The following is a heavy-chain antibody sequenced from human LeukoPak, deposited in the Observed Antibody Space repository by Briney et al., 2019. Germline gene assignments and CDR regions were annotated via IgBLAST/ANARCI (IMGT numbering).Heavy chain of an antibody. CDR3: ARGAWELPPGYFDY. D-gene: IGHD1-26*01. CDR2: IYSGGST. CDR1: GFTVSSNY. Sequence: GGSLRLSCAASGFTVSSNYMSWVRQAPGKGLEWVSVIYSGGSTYYADYVKGRFTISRDNSKNTLYLQMNSLRAEDTAVYYCARGAWELPPGYFDYWGQGTLVTVSS. V-gene: IGHV3-53*01. J-gene: IGHJ4*02.